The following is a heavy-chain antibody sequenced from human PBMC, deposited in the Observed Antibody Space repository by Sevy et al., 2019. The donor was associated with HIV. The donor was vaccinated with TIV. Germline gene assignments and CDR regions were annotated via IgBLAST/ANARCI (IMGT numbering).Heavy chain of an antibody. CDR3: AKNTAAVGTGGFDY. Sequence: GGSLRLSCAASGFTFSYSGMHWVRQAPGQGLEWVTFIQYDGNNKYYADSVKGRFTISRDNSKNTLYLQMNSLRSDDTAVHYCAKNTAAVGTGGFDYWGQGTLVTVSS. J-gene: IGHJ4*02. V-gene: IGHV3-30*02. CDR2: IQYDGNNK. D-gene: IGHD6-13*01. CDR1: GFTFSYSG.